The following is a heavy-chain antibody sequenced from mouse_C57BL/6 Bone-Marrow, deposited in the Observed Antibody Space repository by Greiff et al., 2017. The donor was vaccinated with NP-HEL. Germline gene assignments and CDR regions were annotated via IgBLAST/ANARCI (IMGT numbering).Heavy chain of an antibody. Sequence: VQLQQPGAELVKPGASVKSSCKASGYTFTSYWMHWVKQRPGQGLEWIGMIHPNSGSTNYNEKFKSKATLTVDESSSTAYMQLSSLTSEDSAVYYCARMITRLYYFDYWGQGTTLTVSS. CDR2: IHPNSGST. J-gene: IGHJ2*01. CDR1: GYTFTSYW. CDR3: ARMITRLYYFDY. D-gene: IGHD2-4*01. V-gene: IGHV1-64*01.